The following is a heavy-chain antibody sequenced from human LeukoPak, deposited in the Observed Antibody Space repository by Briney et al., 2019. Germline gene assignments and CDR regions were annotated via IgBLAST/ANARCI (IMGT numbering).Heavy chain of an antibody. J-gene: IGHJ4*02. D-gene: IGHD3-22*01. CDR2: ISGSGGST. CDR3: AKVLYYYDSSGFWNSYFDY. Sequence: GGSLRLSCAASGFTFSGYAMSWVRQAPGKGLEWVSAISGSGGSTYYADSVKGRFTISRDNSKNTLYLQMNSLRAEDTAVYYCAKVLYYYDSSGFWNSYFDYWGQGTLVTVSS. V-gene: IGHV3-23*01. CDR1: GFTFSGYA.